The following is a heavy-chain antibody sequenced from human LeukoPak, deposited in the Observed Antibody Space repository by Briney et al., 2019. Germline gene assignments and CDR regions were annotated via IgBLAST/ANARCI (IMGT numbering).Heavy chain of an antibody. CDR1: GFTFDDYA. J-gene: IGHJ4*02. V-gene: IGHV3-9*01. CDR2: ISWNSGSI. Sequence: GGSLRLSCAASGFTFDDYAMHWVRQAPGKGLEWVSGISWNSGSIGYADSVKGRFTISRDNSKNTLYLQMDSLRSEDTGVYYCVRQAQEDYWGQGTLVTVSS. CDR3: VRQAQEDY.